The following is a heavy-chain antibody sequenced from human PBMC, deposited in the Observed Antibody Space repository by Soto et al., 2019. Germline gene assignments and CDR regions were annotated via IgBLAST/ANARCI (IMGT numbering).Heavy chain of an antibody. Sequence: GASVKVSCKVSGYTLTELSMHWVRQAPGKGLEWMGGFDPEDGETIYAQKFQGRVTMTEDTSTDTAYMELSSLRSEDTAVYYCATFGGANWNPRGYFDYWGQGTLVTVPQ. V-gene: IGHV1-24*01. CDR2: FDPEDGET. CDR1: GYTLTELS. J-gene: IGHJ4*02. CDR3: ATFGGANWNPRGYFDY. D-gene: IGHD3-16*01.